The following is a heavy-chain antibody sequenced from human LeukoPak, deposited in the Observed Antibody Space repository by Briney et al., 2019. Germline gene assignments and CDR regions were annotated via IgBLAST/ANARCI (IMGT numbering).Heavy chain of an antibody. CDR1: GGSINFYY. V-gene: IGHV4-4*07. CDR3: ARGIADPYSFDS. CDR2: IYSTGST. J-gene: IGHJ4*02. Sequence: SETLSLTCTVSGGSINFYYWSWIRQPAGKGLEWIGRIYSTGSTNYSPSLKSRVTMSVDKSKNQFSLNLSSVTAADTAVYYCARGIADPYSFDSWGQGTLVTASS. D-gene: IGHD6-13*01.